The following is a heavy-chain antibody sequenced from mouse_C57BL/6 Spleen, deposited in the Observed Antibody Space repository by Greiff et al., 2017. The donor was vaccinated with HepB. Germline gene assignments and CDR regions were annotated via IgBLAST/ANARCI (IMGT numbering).Heavy chain of an antibody. V-gene: IGHV1-78*01. CDR2: IYPRDGST. Sequence: VQLQQSDAELVKPGASVKISCKVSGYTFTDHTIHWMKQRPEQGLEWIGYIYPRDGSTKYNEKFKGKATLTADKSSSTAYMQLNSLTSEDSAVYFCARGGYYGSSPAWFAYWGQGTLVTVSA. CDR3: ARGGYYGSSPAWFAY. D-gene: IGHD1-1*01. J-gene: IGHJ3*01. CDR1: GYTFTDHT.